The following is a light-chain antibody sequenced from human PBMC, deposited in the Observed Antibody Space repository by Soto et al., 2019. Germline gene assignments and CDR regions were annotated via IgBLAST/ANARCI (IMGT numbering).Light chain of an antibody. CDR2: GAS. Sequence: EIVLTQSPGTLSLSPGERATLSCRASQSVSSSDLAWYQQKPGQAPRLLIYGASSRATGIPDRFSGSGSGTDFTLTISRLEPEAFAVYYCQQYGSSPFGGGTKVEIK. CDR1: QSVSSSD. V-gene: IGKV3-20*01. CDR3: QQYGSSP. J-gene: IGKJ4*01.